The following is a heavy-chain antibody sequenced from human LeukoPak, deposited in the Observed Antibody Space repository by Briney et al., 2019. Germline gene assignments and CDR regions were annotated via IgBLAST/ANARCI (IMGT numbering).Heavy chain of an antibody. D-gene: IGHD3-22*01. CDR2: IIPMFGTA. Sequence: GASGTLSCNGSGATFTINSYAWRWQRQAQGLGWVGGIIPMFGTANYAQKFQGRVTSTTDESTSTAYMERSSRRSEDTAVYYCARTYYSDSSGYGDSFDIWGQGTMVTVSS. CDR1: GATFTINS. J-gene: IGHJ3*02. CDR3: ARTYYSDSSGYGDSFDI. V-gene: IGHV1-69*05.